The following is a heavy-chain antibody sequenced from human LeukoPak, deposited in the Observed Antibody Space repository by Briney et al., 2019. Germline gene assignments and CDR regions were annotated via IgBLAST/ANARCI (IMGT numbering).Heavy chain of an antibody. CDR2: VSGGGDNS. V-gene: IGHV3-23*01. CDR3: ARISGSYSHDAFDI. Sequence: GGSLRLSCAASGFTFSSYAMTWVRQAPGKGLQWVSTVSGGGDNSYFADSVKGRFTISRDNSNNTLYLQMNSLRAEDTAVYYCARISGSYSHDAFDIWGQGTMVTVSS. CDR1: GFTFSSYA. D-gene: IGHD1-26*01. J-gene: IGHJ3*02.